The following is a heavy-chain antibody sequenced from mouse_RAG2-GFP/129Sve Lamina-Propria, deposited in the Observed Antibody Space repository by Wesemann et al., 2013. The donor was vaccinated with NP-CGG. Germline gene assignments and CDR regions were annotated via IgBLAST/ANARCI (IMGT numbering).Heavy chain of an antibody. CDR1: GYPITSGYY. CDR2: ISYDGSN. V-gene: IGHV3-6*01. CDR3: ARDRELGRGFAY. D-gene: IGHD4-1*01. J-gene: IGHJ3*01. Sequence: DVQLQESGPGLVKPSQSLSLTCSVTGYPITSGYYWNWIRQFPGNKLEWMGYISYDGSNNYNPSLKNRISITRDTSKNQFFLKLNSVTTEDTATYYCARDRELGRGFAYWGQGTLVTVSA.